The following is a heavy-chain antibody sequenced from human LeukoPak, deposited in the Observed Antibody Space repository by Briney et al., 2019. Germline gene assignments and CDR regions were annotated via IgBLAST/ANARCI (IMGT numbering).Heavy chain of an antibody. D-gene: IGHD6-19*01. V-gene: IGHV4-34*01. J-gene: IGHJ6*02. CDR1: GGSFSGYY. Sequence: SETLSLTCAVYGGSFSGYYWSWIRQPPGKGLEWIGEINHSGSTNYNPSLKSRVTISVDTSKNQFSLKLSSVIAADTAVYYCASRYSSGWYDYYGMDVWGQGTTVTVSS. CDR3: ASRYSSGWYDYYGMDV. CDR2: INHSGST.